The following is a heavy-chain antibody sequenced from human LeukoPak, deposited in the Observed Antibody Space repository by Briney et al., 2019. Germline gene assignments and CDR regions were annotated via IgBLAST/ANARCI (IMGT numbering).Heavy chain of an antibody. D-gene: IGHD5-12*01. V-gene: IGHV3-64*01. CDR3: ARVRVSGYVLWRPLDY. J-gene: IGHJ4*02. CDR1: GFTFSNYA. Sequence: RAGGSLRLSCAASGFTFSNYAMHWVRQAPGKGLEYVSVISSNGGSTNSVNGRFIISRDNSKNTLYLQMGSLRAEDVAVYYCARVRVSGYVLWRPLDYWGQGTLVTVSS. CDR2: ISSNGGST.